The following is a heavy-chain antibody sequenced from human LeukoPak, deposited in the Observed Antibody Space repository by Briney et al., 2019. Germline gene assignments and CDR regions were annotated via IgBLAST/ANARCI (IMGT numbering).Heavy chain of an antibody. CDR3: ARGPSYYDSSGYPTHGDY. CDR2: ISSSSSYI. V-gene: IGHV3-21*01. J-gene: IGHJ4*02. Sequence: GGSLRLSCAASGFTFSSYSMNWVRQAPGKGLEWVSSISSSSSYIYYADSVKGRFTISRDNAKNSLYLQMNSLRAEDTAVYYCARGPSYYDSSGYPTHGDYWGQGTLVTVSS. D-gene: IGHD3-22*01. CDR1: GFTFSSYS.